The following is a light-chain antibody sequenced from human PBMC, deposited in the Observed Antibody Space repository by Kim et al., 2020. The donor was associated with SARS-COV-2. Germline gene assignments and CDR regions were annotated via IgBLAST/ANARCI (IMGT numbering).Light chain of an antibody. V-gene: IGLV3-1*01. CDR2: QDS. CDR1: ELGDKY. J-gene: IGLJ2*01. Sequence: VSPGQTATITCSGDELGDKYTCWYQQKPGQSPVLVIYQDSERPSGIPERFSGSNSGNTATLTISGTQAMDEADYYCQAWDSSTDVVFGGGTQLTVL. CDR3: QAWDSSTDVV.